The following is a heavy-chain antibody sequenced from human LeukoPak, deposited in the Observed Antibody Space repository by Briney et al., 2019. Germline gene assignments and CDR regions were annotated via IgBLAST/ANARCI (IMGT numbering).Heavy chain of an antibody. D-gene: IGHD1-1*01. J-gene: IGHJ4*02. Sequence: ASVKVSCKASGYTFTSYGISWVRQAPGQGLEWMGWISAYNGNTNYAQKLQGRVTMTTDTSTSTAYMELRSLRSDDTAVYYCARGVRSDWKPPKIYYFDYWGQGTLVTVSS. CDR3: ARGVRSDWKPPKIYYFDY. CDR1: GYTFTSYG. V-gene: IGHV1-18*01. CDR2: ISAYNGNT.